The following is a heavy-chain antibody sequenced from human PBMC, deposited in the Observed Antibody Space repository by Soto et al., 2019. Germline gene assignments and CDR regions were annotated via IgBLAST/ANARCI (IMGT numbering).Heavy chain of an antibody. D-gene: IGHD3-10*01. Sequence: ASVKVSCKASGGTFSSYAISWVRQAPGQGLEWMGGIIPIFGTANYAQKFQGRFTITADESTSKAYMELSSLRSEDTAVYYCARDLNYYGSGSYYKGYYYYGMDVWGQGTTVTVSS. CDR2: IIPIFGTA. J-gene: IGHJ6*02. CDR3: ARDLNYYGSGSYYKGYYYYGMDV. V-gene: IGHV1-69*13. CDR1: GGTFSSYA.